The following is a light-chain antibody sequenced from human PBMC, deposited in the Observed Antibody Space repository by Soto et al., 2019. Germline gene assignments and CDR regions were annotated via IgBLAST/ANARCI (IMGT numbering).Light chain of an antibody. Sequence: EIVLTQSPGTLSLFPVERATLSCRASHTISSTYLAWYQQKPGQAPRLIIYGASSRATSIPDRFSGSGSGTDFTLTISRLEPEDFAVYFCHNYGSLTSSTFGQGTKVEIK. J-gene: IGKJ1*01. CDR3: HNYGSLTSST. CDR2: GAS. CDR1: HTISSTY. V-gene: IGKV3-20*01.